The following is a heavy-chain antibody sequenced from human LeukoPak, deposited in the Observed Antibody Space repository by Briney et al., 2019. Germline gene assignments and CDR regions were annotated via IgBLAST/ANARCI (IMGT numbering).Heavy chain of an antibody. J-gene: IGHJ4*02. V-gene: IGHV4-59*01. D-gene: IGHD6-6*01. CDR3: ARGGSRVISSSDFDS. CDR2: IYYTGST. Sequence: SETLSLTCTVSGVSFSSYYWGWIRQPPGKGLEWIGYIYYTGSTNYNPSLKSRVTVSVDTSRNQFSLRLSSVTAADTAMYYCARGGSRVISSSDFDSWGQGILVTVSS. CDR1: GVSFSSYY.